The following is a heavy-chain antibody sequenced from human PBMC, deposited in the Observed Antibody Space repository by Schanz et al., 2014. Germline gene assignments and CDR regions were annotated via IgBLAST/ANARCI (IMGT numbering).Heavy chain of an antibody. CDR3: AREEGYGYGPGAFDI. Sequence: QVQLVESGGGVVQPGRSLRLSCAASGFSFSTYAMYWVRQAPGKGLEWVAVILYDGSKTYYADSVKGRFTISRDNSKNTLSLQMNSLRAEDTAVYYCAREEGYGYGPGAFDIWGQGTMVTVSS. CDR1: GFSFSTYA. J-gene: IGHJ3*02. D-gene: IGHD5-18*01. V-gene: IGHV3-30*04. CDR2: ILYDGSKT.